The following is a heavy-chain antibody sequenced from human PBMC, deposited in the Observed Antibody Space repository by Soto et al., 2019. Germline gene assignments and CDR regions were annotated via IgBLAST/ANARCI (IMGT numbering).Heavy chain of an antibody. CDR2: IYPGDSDT. Sequence: EVQLVQSGAEVKKPGESLKISCKGSGNSFSRYWIGWVRQMPGKGLEWMGIIYPGDSDTRYSPSFQGKVTLSVDNLVSTAYLQWSSLKASDSAMYYCARQASSSWDDAFDIWGQGTMVIVSS. V-gene: IGHV5-51*04. CDR1: GNSFSRYW. CDR3: ARQASSSWDDAFDI. D-gene: IGHD6-13*01. J-gene: IGHJ3*02.